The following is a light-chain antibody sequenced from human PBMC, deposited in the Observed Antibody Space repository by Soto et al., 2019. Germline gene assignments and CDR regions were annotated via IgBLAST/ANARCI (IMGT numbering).Light chain of an antibody. Sequence: EMLMTQSPATLSVSPGERATLSCRASQDVGSNLAWCQQKPGQAPRLLIYGASTRATGIPARFSGSGSETEFTLTISGLQSEDFAVYYCQQYDAWPPGTFGQGTKVDIK. V-gene: IGKV3-15*01. CDR3: QQYDAWPPGT. J-gene: IGKJ1*01. CDR1: QDVGSN. CDR2: GAS.